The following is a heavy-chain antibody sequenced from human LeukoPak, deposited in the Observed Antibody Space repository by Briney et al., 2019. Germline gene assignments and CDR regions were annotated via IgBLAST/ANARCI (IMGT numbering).Heavy chain of an antibody. Sequence: SETLSLTCTVSGGSISSYYWSWIRQPPGKGLECVGYIYNSGSTNYNPSLKSRVSISVDTSKNQFSLKLSSVTAADTAVYYCARSAIDAFDIWGQGTMVTVSS. CDR1: GGSISSYY. D-gene: IGHD6-25*01. V-gene: IGHV4-59*08. CDR3: ARSAIDAFDI. J-gene: IGHJ3*02. CDR2: IYNSGST.